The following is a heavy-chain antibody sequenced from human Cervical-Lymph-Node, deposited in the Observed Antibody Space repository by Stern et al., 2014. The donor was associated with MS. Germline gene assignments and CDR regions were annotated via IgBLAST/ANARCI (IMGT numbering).Heavy chain of an antibody. CDR3: AKDAVAHDL. Sequence: VQLVESGGGLVKPGGSLRLSCEASGFIFRDYHMSWIRQAPGKGLEWVSYISGGRGDISYAESVKGRFTISRDNARNSVFLQMNSLRAEDTAVYYCAKDAVAHDLWGQGTLVAVSS. J-gene: IGHJ5*02. D-gene: IGHD6-19*01. V-gene: IGHV3-11*01. CDR1: GFIFRDYH. CDR2: ISGGRGDI.